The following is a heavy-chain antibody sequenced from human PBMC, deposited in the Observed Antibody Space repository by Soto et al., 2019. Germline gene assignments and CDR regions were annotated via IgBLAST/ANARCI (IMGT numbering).Heavy chain of an antibody. J-gene: IGHJ4*02. CDR3: ARLSSSGWPIDY. CDR1: GFTFSTYA. Sequence: PGGSLRLSCAASGFTFSTYAMGWVRQAPGKGLEWVSAISGSGGSTYYADSVKGRFTISRDNSKNTLYLQMNSLRAADTAVYYCARLSSSGWPIDYWGQGRPVTVSS. D-gene: IGHD6-19*01. CDR2: ISGSGGST. V-gene: IGHV3-23*01.